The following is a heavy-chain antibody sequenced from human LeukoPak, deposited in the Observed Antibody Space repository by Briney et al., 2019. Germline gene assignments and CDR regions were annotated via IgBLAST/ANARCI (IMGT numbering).Heavy chain of an antibody. CDR3: ARVAYYDSRAQDV. V-gene: IGHV3-11*04. CDR2: ISSSGSTI. Sequence: GGSLRLSCAASGFTFSDYYMSWIRQAPGKGLEGVSYISSSGSTIYYAESVKGRFTISRDNAKNSLYLQMNSLRAEDTAVYYCARVAYYDSRAQDVWGQGTMVTVSS. J-gene: IGHJ3*01. D-gene: IGHD3-22*01. CDR1: GFTFSDYY.